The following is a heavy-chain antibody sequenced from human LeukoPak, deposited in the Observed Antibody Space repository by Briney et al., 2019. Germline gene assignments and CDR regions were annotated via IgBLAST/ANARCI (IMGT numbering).Heavy chain of an antibody. CDR2: ISGSGGST. CDR1: GFTFNSFA. J-gene: IGHJ4*02. CDR3: ANESPFLDY. Sequence: PGGSLRLSCAASGFTFNSFAMSWVRRAPGKGLEWVSVISGSGGSTYYADSVKGRFAISRDNSKNTLYLQMNSLRAEDTAVYYCANESPFLDYWGQGTLVTVSS. V-gene: IGHV3-23*01.